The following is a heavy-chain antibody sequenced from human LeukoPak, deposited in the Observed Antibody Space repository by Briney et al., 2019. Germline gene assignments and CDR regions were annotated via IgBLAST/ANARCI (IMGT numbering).Heavy chain of an antibody. Sequence: GRSQRLSCAASGLTFSSYGMHWVRQAPGKGLEWVAVIWYDGSNKYYADSVKGRFTISRDNSKNTLYLQMNSLRAEDTAVYYCARGGYYYDSSGYYEDAFDIWGQGTMVTVSS. D-gene: IGHD3-22*01. CDR1: GLTFSSYG. J-gene: IGHJ3*02. CDR3: ARGGYYYDSSGYYEDAFDI. CDR2: IWYDGSNK. V-gene: IGHV3-33*01.